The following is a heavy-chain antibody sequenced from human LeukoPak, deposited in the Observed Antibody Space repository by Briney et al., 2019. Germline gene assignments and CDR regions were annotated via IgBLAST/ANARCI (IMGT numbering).Heavy chain of an antibody. CDR2: IIPIFGTA. CDR3: ARSPRAGDYYYYYGMDV. Sequence: SVKVSCKASGGTFSSYAISWVRQAPGQGLEWMGGIIPIFGTANYAQKFQGRVTITADESTSTAYMELSSLGSEDTAVYYCARSPRAGDYYYYYGMDVWGQGTTVTVSS. J-gene: IGHJ6*02. CDR1: GGTFSSYA. V-gene: IGHV1-69*13.